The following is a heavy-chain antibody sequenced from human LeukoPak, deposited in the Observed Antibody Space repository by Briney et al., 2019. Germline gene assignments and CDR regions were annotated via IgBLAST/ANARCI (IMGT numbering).Heavy chain of an antibody. D-gene: IGHD5-18*01. Sequence: GGSLRLSCAASGFTFSNDWMNWVRQAPGKGLEWVSAISGSGGSTCYADSVKGRFTISRDNSKNTLYLQMNSLRAEDTAVYYCAKGTWIQLWLDWGQGTLVTVSS. V-gene: IGHV3-23*01. CDR1: GFTFSNDW. J-gene: IGHJ4*02. CDR2: ISGSGGST. CDR3: AKGTWIQLWLD.